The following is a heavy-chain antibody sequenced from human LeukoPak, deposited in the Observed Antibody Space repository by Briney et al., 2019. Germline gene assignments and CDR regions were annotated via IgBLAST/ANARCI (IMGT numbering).Heavy chain of an antibody. CDR1: GFTFGDYA. Sequence: GGSLRLSCTAYGFTFGDYAMNWFRQAPGKGLEWVANIKKDGSDKYYVDSVKGRFTISRDNAKTSLYLQMNSLRAEDTAVYSCARHLSGVTGYTYGRGIDYWGQGTLVTVSS. CDR3: ARHLSGVTGYTYGRGIDY. D-gene: IGHD5-18*01. CDR2: IKKDGSDK. J-gene: IGHJ4*02. V-gene: IGHV3-7*01.